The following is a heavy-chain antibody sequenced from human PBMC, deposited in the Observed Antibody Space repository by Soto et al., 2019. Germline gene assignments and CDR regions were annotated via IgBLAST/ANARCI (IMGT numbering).Heavy chain of an antibody. CDR3: ARFSYDILTGYPAPFDY. D-gene: IGHD3-9*01. V-gene: IGHV5-51*01. J-gene: IGHJ4*02. CDR1: GYSFTSYW. Sequence: GEPMKISCKGSGYSFTSYWIGWVRQMPGKGLEWMGIIYPGDSDTRYSPSFQGQVTISADKSISTAYLQWSSLKASDTAMYYCARFSYDILTGYPAPFDYWGQGTLVTVSS. CDR2: IYPGDSDT.